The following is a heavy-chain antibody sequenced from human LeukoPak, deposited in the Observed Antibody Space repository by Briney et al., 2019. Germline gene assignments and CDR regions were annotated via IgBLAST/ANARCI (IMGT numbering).Heavy chain of an antibody. J-gene: IGHJ3*02. D-gene: IGHD3-22*01. CDR2: IYPDDSET. CDR3: ARQAYGSHFDAFDI. Sequence: GESLKISCKASGYIFTDYWIGWVRQMPGKGLEWMGIIYPDDSETNYSPSFQGQVSMSVDKSITTAYLQWSSLKASDTAIYYCARQAYGSHFDAFDIWGQGTMVTVSS. V-gene: IGHV5-51*01. CDR1: GYIFTDYW.